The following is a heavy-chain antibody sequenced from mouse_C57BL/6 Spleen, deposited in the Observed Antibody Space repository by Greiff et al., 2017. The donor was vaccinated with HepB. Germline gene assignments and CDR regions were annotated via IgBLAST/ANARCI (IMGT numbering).Heavy chain of an antibody. J-gene: IGHJ2*01. Sequence: VQLQESGAELVKPGASVKLSCTASGFNITDYYMHWVKQRPEQGLEWIGRIYPEGGDTNYDQKFQGKATITADTSSNTAYLQLSSLTSEDTAVYYCARGGYGRSFDYWGQGTTLTVSS. CDR1: GFNITDYY. V-gene: IGHV14-2*01. CDR2: IYPEGGDT. CDR3: ARGGYGRSFDY. D-gene: IGHD1-1*01.